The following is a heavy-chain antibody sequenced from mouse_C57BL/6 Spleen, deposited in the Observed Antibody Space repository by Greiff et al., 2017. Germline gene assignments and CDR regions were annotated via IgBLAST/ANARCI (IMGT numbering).Heavy chain of an antibody. V-gene: IGHV1-18*01. CDR1: GYTFTDYN. Sequence: EVQLQQSGPELVKPGASVKIPCKASGYTFTDYNMDWVKQSHGKSLEWIGDINPNNGGTIYNQKFKGKATLTVDKSSSTAYMELRSRTSEDTAVYYCARLRYYGSSYFDYWGQGTTLTVSS. D-gene: IGHD1-1*01. J-gene: IGHJ2*01. CDR3: ARLRYYGSSYFDY. CDR2: INPNNGGT.